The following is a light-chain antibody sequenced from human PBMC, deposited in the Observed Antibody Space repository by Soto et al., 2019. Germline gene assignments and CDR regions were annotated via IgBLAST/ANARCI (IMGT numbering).Light chain of an antibody. J-gene: IGKJ1*01. CDR3: QKYNSAPKT. CDR1: QDLRDH. Sequence: IQITESPSSLSASVGDRVTITCLASQDLRDHLAWYQQKPGKVPKLLIYAASTLQSGVPSRFSGSGSGTDFTLTISSLQPEDVATYYCQKYNSAPKTFGQGTKVDI. V-gene: IGKV1-27*01. CDR2: AAS.